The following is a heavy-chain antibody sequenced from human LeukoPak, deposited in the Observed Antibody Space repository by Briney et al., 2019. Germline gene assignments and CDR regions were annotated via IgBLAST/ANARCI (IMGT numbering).Heavy chain of an antibody. Sequence: ASVKVSCKASGYTFTSYDINWVRQATGQGLEWMGWMNPNSGNTGYAQKFQGRVTMTRNTSISTAYMELSSLRSEDTAVYYCARRRYYYGSGSDYGMDVWGQGTTVTVSS. CDR2: MNPNSGNT. V-gene: IGHV1-8*01. CDR3: ARRRYYYGSGSDYGMDV. CDR1: GYTFTSYD. J-gene: IGHJ6*02. D-gene: IGHD3-10*01.